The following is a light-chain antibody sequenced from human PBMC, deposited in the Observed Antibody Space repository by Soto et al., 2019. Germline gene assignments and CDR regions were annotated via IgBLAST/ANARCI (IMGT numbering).Light chain of an antibody. CDR2: GAS. CDR3: QQYGNSPQT. J-gene: IGKJ1*01. Sequence: ESVLTQSPGTLSLSPGERATLSGMASQSVSSSYLAWYQQKPGQAPRLLIYGASSRATGIPDRFSGSGSGTDFTLTISRLEPEDFAVYYCQQYGNSPQTFGQGTMVDI. V-gene: IGKV3-20*01. CDR1: QSVSSSY.